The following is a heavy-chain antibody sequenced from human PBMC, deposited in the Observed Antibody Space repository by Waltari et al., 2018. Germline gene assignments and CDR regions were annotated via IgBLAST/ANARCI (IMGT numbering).Heavy chain of an antibody. D-gene: IGHD1-26*01. Sequence: QVQLQQWGAGLLKPSETLSLVCAVYGESFSGYSWNWIRQSPVKDLEWIGEVRQSGSNNYNTSLKSRVTISVDTSKNQFSLKLSYVATADTAIYYCARSFYSAFEWFDPWGLGTLVTVSS. CDR2: VRQSGSN. V-gene: IGHV4-34*01. CDR1: GESFSGYS. CDR3: ARSFYSAFEWFDP. J-gene: IGHJ5*02.